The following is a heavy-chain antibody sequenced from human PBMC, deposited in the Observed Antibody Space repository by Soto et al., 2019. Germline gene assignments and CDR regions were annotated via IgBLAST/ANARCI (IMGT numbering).Heavy chain of an antibody. V-gene: IGHV1-3*01. D-gene: IGHD3-3*01. CDR1: GYTFTSYA. CDR2: INAGNGNT. Sequence: ASVKVSCKASGYTFTSYAMHWVRQAPGQRLERMGWINAGNGNTKYSQKFQGRVTITRDTSASTAYMELSSLRSEDTAVYYCARVRNTIFGVVIIPPDGCVWGQGTLVTVSS. J-gene: IGHJ4*02. CDR3: ARVRNTIFGVVIIPPDGCV.